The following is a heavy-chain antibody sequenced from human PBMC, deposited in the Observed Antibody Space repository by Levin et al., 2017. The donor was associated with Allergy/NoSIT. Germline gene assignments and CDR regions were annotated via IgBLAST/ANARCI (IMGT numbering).Heavy chain of an antibody. J-gene: IGHJ4*02. Sequence: GGSLRLSCAASGFTFSSDNMHWVRQAPGKGLEWISYISSSVIYYADSMKGRFTISRDNAKNSLYLQMNSLRDEDTAVYYCVRDSAVDWGQGTLVTVSS. CDR2: ISSSVI. D-gene: IGHD2-2*01. CDR3: VRDSAVD. V-gene: IGHV3-48*02. CDR1: GFTFSSDN.